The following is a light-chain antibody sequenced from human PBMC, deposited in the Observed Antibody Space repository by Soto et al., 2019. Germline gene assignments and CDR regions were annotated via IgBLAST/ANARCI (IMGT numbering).Light chain of an antibody. J-gene: IGKJ5*01. Sequence: EIVMTQSPASLSVSPGDRASLSCRASQSVFNTLAWYQQKPGQAPRLLIYDASTRATGVPARFSGSGSGTDFTVTISSLEPEDFAVYYCQQRSSWPITFGQGTRLEI. CDR2: DAS. V-gene: IGKV3-15*01. CDR3: QQRSSWPIT. CDR1: QSVFNT.